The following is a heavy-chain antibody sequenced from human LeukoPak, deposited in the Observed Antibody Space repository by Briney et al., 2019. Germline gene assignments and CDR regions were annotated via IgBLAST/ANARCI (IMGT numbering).Heavy chain of an antibody. J-gene: IGHJ4*02. CDR1: GFTFSSYW. V-gene: IGHV3-7*01. Sequence: PGGSLRLSCAASGFTFSSYWMSWVRQAPGKGLEWVANIKQDGSEKYYVDSVKGRFTISRDNAKNSLYLQMNSLRAEDTAVYYCARGLIDDYGDYGDYFDYWGQGTLVTVSS. CDR3: ARGLIDDYGDYGDYFDY. D-gene: IGHD4-17*01. CDR2: IKQDGSEK.